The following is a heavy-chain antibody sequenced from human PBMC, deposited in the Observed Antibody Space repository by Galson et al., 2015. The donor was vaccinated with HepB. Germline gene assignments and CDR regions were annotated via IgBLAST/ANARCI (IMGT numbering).Heavy chain of an antibody. CDR3: TTDDGWSSGWTPLFDF. J-gene: IGHJ2*01. CDR1: GFSFSDAW. D-gene: IGHD6-19*01. CDR2: IKSKVDGETT. V-gene: IGHV3-15*01. Sequence: SLRLSCAASGFSFSDAWMGWVRQAPGKGLEWIGRIKSKVDGETTDYAAPVKGRFTISRDDSKRTLYLEMNSLKMEDSALYYCTTDDGWSSGWTPLFDFWGRGTLVTVSS.